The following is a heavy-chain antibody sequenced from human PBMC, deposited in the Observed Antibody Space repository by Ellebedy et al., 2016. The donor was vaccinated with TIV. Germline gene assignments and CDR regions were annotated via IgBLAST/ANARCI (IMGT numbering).Heavy chain of an antibody. V-gene: IGHV3-15*07. CDR3: ATIWGGSSGY. CDR1: GFSFSTAW. J-gene: IGHJ4*02. CDR2: GKSKTGGGTT. Sequence: PGGSLRLSCAASGFSFSTAWMNWVRQAPGKGLEWVGRGKSKTGGGTTDYAAPVKGRFTISRDDSKNTLYLQMNSLKIEDTAVYYCATIWGGSSGYWGQGTLVTVSS. D-gene: IGHD3-3*01.